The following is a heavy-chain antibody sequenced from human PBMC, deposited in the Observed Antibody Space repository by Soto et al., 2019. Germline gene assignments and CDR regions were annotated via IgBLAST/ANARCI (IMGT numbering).Heavy chain of an antibody. CDR2: INPSGGST. D-gene: IGHD1-26*01. CDR3: AIWASNSGSYRAGFDY. J-gene: IGHJ4*02. Sequence: GASVKVSCESSGYTFTSYYMHWVRQAPGQGLEWMGIINPSGGSTSYAQKFQGRVTMTRDTSTSTVYMELSSLKSEDTAVYYFAIWASNSGSYRAGFDYWGQGTLVTVSS. V-gene: IGHV1-46*03. CDR1: GYTFTSYY.